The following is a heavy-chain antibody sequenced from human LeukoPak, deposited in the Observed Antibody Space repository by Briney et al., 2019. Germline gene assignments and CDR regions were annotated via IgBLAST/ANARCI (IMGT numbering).Heavy chain of an antibody. V-gene: IGHV3-7*01. CDR2: IKQDGSEK. Sequence: PGGSLRLSCAASGFTFSSYWMSWVRQAPGKGLEWVANIKQDGSEKYYVDTVKGRFTISRDNAKNSLYLQMNSLRAEDTAVYYCARVVILYYFDYWGQGTLVTVSS. J-gene: IGHJ4*02. CDR1: GFTFSSYW. D-gene: IGHD3-22*01. CDR3: ARVVILYYFDY.